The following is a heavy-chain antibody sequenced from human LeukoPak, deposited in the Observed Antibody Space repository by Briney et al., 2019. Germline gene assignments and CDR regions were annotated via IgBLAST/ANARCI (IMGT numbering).Heavy chain of an antibody. CDR3: ASSRGPWPDYFDY. D-gene: IGHD3-10*01. J-gene: IGHJ4*02. CDR2: ISSSGSTI. Sequence: GGSLRLSCAASAFTFSSYEMNWVRQAPGKGLEWVSYISSSGSTIYYADSVKGRFTISRDNAKNSLYLQMNSLRAEDTAVYYCASSRGPWPDYFDYWGQGTLVTVSS. CDR1: AFTFSSYE. V-gene: IGHV3-48*03.